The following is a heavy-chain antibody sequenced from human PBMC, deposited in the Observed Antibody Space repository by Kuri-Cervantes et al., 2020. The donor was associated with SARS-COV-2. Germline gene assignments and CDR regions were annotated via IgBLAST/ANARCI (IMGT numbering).Heavy chain of an antibody. Sequence: SETLSHTCAVYGGSLSGSYWSWIRQPPGERLEWIGEVNHNGGANYNPSLTSRVTISVDPSKAQFSLKLSSVTAADTAVYYCARFPTHLTMIVCGAFYIWGQETMVTVSS. V-gene: IGHV4-34*01. CDR1: GGSLSGSY. D-gene: IGHD3-22*01. J-gene: IGHJ3*02. CDR3: ARFPTHLTMIVCGAFYI. CDR2: VNHNGGA.